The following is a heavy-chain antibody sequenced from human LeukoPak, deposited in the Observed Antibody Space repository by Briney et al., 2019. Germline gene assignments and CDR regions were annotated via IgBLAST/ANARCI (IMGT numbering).Heavy chain of an antibody. D-gene: IGHD5-24*01. Sequence: GGSLRLSCAASGFTFSNNWMTWVRQAPGKGLEWVANIKQDGSEKYYVDSVKGRFTISRDNAKKSLYLQMNSLRAEDTAVYYCARETEMANLDYWGQGTLVTVSS. CDR2: IKQDGSEK. CDR3: ARETEMANLDY. J-gene: IGHJ4*02. V-gene: IGHV3-7*04. CDR1: GFTFSNNW.